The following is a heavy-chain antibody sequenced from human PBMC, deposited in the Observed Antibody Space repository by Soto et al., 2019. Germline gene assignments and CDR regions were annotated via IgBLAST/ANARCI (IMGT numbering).Heavy chain of an antibody. CDR3: ASRDSRGSILLPSHDAFDI. CDR2: IIPIYRTV. V-gene: IGHV1-69*06. Sequence: VASVKVSCKASRGTFSSHAISWVRQAPGQGLEWLGGIIPIYRTVNYAQKFQGRVTINADKSTSTAYMELMSLRSEDTAGDYCASRDSRGSILLPSHDAFDIWGQGTMVTVSS. CDR1: RGTFSSHA. D-gene: IGHD3-22*01. J-gene: IGHJ3*02.